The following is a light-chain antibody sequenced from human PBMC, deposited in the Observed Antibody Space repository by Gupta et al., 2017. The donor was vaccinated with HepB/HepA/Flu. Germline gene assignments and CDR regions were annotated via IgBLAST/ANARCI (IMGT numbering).Light chain of an antibody. CDR3: CSYAGSYNYVI. CDR1: SSDVGSYHS. CDR2: DVS. V-gene: IGLV2-11*01. Sequence: QSALTQPRSVSGSPGQSVTISYPGTSSDVGSYHSVSWYQQPPGKAPNLLICDVSTRPSEVPARFSGSKSGTTAAVTISGLQAEDEADYYCCSYAGSYNYVIFGGGTKLTVL. J-gene: IGLJ2*01.